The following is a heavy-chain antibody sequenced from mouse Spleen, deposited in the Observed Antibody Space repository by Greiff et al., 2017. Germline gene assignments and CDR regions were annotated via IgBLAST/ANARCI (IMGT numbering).Heavy chain of an antibody. CDR2: INPSTGGT. Sequence: VQLQQSGPELVKPGASVKISCKASGYSFTGYYMNWVKQSPEKSLEWIGEINPSTGGTTYNQKFKAKATLTVHKSSSTAYMQLKSLTSEDSAVYYCARRDYYGSSWFAYWGQGTLVTVSA. V-gene: IGHV1-42*01. D-gene: IGHD1-1*01. CDR1: GYSFTGYY. CDR3: ARRDYYGSSWFAY. J-gene: IGHJ3*01.